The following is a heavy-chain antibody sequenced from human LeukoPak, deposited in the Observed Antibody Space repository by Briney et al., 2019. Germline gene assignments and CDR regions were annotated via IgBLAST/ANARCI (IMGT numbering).Heavy chain of an antibody. Sequence: SGTLSLTCAVSGGSISSSNWWSWVRQPPGKGLEWIGEIYHSGSTNYNPSLKSRVTISVDKSKNQFSLKLSSVTAADTAVYYCAGGARYYDILTGYFFDYWGQGTLVTVSS. CDR1: GGSISSSNW. CDR2: IYHSGST. CDR3: AGGARYYDILTGYFFDY. J-gene: IGHJ4*02. D-gene: IGHD3-9*01. V-gene: IGHV4-4*02.